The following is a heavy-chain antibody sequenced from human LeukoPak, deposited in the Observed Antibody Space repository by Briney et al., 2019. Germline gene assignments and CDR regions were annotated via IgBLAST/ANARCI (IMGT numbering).Heavy chain of an antibody. J-gene: IGHJ6*03. CDR3: AKGPFPYYYYMDV. CDR1: GFTFSSYG. V-gene: IGHV3-23*01. CDR2: ISGSGGST. Sequence: GGSLRLSCAASGFTFSSYGMSWVRQAPGKGLEWVSAISGSGGSTYYADSVKGRFTISRDNSKNTLYLQMNSLRAEDTAVYYCAKGPFPYYYYMDVWGKGTTVTISS.